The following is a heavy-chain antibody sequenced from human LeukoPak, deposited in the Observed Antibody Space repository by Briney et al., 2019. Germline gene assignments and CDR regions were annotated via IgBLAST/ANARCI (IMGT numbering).Heavy chain of an antibody. CDR2: INHSGST. V-gene: IGHV4-34*01. CDR3: ARDPYIYFYGSGSYYTAHNWFDP. D-gene: IGHD3-10*01. J-gene: IGHJ5*02. CDR1: GGSFSGYY. Sequence: SETLSLTCAVYGGSFSGYYWSWIPQPPGKGQEHIGEINHSGSTNYNPSLKGRFAISVDTSKNHFSLKLTSVTAADTAVYYCARDPYIYFYGSGSYYTAHNWFDPWGQGTLVTVSS.